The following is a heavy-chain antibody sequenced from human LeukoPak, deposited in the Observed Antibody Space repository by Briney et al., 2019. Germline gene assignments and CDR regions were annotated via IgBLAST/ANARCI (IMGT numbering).Heavy chain of an antibody. CDR3: ARHQGFGELSSFDY. D-gene: IGHD3-10*01. CDR2: ISYDGSNK. Sequence: GGPLRLSCAASGFTFSSYGMHWVRQAPGKGLEWVAVISYDGSNKYYADSVKGRFTISRDNSKNTLYLQMNSLRAEDTAVYYCARHQGFGELSSFDYWGQGTLVTVSS. V-gene: IGHV3-30*03. CDR1: GFTFSSYG. J-gene: IGHJ4*02.